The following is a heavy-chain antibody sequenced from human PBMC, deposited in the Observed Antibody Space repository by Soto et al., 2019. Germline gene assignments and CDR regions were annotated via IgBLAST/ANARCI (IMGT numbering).Heavy chain of an antibody. CDR3: AKQRLERLQRSEIAY. CDR2: ISYDESNK. J-gene: IGHJ4*02. V-gene: IGHV3-30*18. D-gene: IGHD3-3*01. Sequence: QVQLVESGGGVVQPGRSLRLSCAASGFTLSGYGMHWVRQAPGKGLEWVAVISYDESNKSYADSVRGRFTISRDTSRTTLYLQMNSLPVDDTAVYFCAKQRLERLQRSEIAYWGKGTLVTVSS. CDR1: GFTLSGYG.